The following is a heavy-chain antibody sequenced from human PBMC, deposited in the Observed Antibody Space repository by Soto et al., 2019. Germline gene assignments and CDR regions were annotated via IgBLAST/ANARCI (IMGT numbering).Heavy chain of an antibody. CDR2: ISAYNGNT. CDR1: GYTFTSYG. V-gene: IGHV1-18*01. D-gene: IGHD3-9*01. J-gene: IGHJ3*02. Sequence: QVQLVQSGAEVKKPGASVKVSCKASGYTFTSYGISWVRQAPGQGLEWMGWISAYNGNTNYAQKLQGRVTMTTDTSTSTDYKELRSLRSDDTAVYYCARDYDILTGKTVDAFDIWGQGTMVTVSS. CDR3: ARDYDILTGKTVDAFDI.